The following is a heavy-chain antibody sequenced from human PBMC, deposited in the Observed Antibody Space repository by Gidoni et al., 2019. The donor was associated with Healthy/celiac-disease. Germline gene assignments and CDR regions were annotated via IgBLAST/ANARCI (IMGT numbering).Heavy chain of an antibody. D-gene: IGHD6-19*01. Sequence: QVQLVESGGGVVQPGRSLRLSCAASGFTFSSYGRHWVRQAPGKGLEWVAVISYDGSNKYYADSVKGRFTISRDNSKNTLYLQMNSLRAEDTAVYYCAKEMGQWPTFDYWGQGTLVTVSS. CDR2: ISYDGSNK. J-gene: IGHJ4*02. V-gene: IGHV3-30*18. CDR1: GFTFSSYG. CDR3: AKEMGQWPTFDY.